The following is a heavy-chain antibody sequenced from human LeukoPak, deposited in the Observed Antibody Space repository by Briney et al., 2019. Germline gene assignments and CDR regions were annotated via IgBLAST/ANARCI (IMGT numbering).Heavy chain of an antibody. Sequence: SETLSLTCAVYGGSFSGYHWSWIRRPPGKGREWIGEINHSGSTNYNPSLNSRVTISVDTSKNQFSLKLSSVTAADRAVYYCARRWRFRVRNIVVVPAATDAFDIWGQGKMVTVSS. CDR1: GGSFSGYH. CDR2: INHSGST. J-gene: IGHJ3*02. D-gene: IGHD2-2*01. CDR3: ARRWRFRVRNIVVVPAATDAFDI. V-gene: IGHV4-34*01.